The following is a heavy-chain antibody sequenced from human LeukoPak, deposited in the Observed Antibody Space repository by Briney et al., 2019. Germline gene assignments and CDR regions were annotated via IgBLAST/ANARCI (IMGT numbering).Heavy chain of an antibody. CDR1: GFTFSSYG. D-gene: IGHD1-7*01. J-gene: IGHJ4*02. V-gene: IGHV3-20*04. CDR2: INWNGGST. Sequence: GGSLRLSCAASGFTFSSYGMHWVRQAPGKGLEWVSGINWNGGSTGYADSVKGRFTISRDNAKNSLYLQMNSLRAEDTALYYCARGRGITGTTLDYWGQGTLVTVSS. CDR3: ARGRGITGTTLDY.